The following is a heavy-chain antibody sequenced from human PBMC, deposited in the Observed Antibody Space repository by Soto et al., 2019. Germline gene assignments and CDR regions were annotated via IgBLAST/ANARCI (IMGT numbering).Heavy chain of an antibody. Sequence: SVKVSCKASGGTFSSYAISWVRQAPGQGLEWMGGIIPIFGTANYAQKFQGRVTITADESTSTAYMELSSLRSEDTAVYYCARVEVVVTAIRNYYYGMDVWGQGTTVTVSS. V-gene: IGHV1-69*13. CDR3: ARVEVVVTAIRNYYYGMDV. CDR2: IIPIFGTA. J-gene: IGHJ6*02. D-gene: IGHD2-21*02. CDR1: GGTFSSYA.